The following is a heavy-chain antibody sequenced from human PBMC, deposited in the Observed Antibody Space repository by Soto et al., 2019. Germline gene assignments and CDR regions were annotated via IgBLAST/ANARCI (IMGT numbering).Heavy chain of an antibody. CDR2: INHSGST. CDR1: GGSFSGYY. J-gene: IGHJ5*02. V-gene: IGHV4-34*01. Sequence: QVQLQQWGAGLLKPSETLSLTCAVYGGSFSGYYWSWIRQPPGKGLEWIGEINHSGSTNYNPSLKRRVTISVDPSKNQFSLKLSSVTAADTAVYYCARGSMVRGVPLRWFDPWGQGTLVTVSS. CDR3: ARGSMVRGVPLRWFDP. D-gene: IGHD3-10*01.